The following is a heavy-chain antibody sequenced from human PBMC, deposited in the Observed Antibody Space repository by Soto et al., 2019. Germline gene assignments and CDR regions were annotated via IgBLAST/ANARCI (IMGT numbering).Heavy chain of an antibody. J-gene: IGHJ4*02. V-gene: IGHV1-18*01. Sequence: QVQLVQSGAEAKKPGASVTVSCKASGYTFNIYGITWVRQAPGQGLEWMGWISTYSGNTNYSQKYQGRVTMTTGTSTSTAYLELTSLTSDDTAVYYCARGRATAVTTPIDHWGQGTLVTVSS. D-gene: IGHD4-17*01. CDR1: GYTFNIYG. CDR2: ISTYSGNT. CDR3: ARGRATAVTTPIDH.